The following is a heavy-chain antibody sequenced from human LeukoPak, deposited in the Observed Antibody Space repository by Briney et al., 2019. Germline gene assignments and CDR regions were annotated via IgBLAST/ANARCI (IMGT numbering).Heavy chain of an antibody. CDR2: ISGSGGST. J-gene: IGHJ4*02. D-gene: IGHD3-3*01. CDR1: GFTFSSYA. V-gene: IGHV3-23*01. Sequence: GGSLRLSCAASGFTFSSYAMSWVRQAPGKGLEWVSAISGSGGSTYYADSVKGRFTISRDNSKNTLYLQMNSLRAEDAAVYYCARGLTIFGVVPGDYWGQGTLVTVSS. CDR3: ARGLTIFGVVPGDY.